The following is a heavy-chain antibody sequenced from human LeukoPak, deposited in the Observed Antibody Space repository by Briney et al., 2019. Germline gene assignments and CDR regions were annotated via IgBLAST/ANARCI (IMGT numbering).Heavy chain of an antibody. CDR2: INPNSGGT. V-gene: IGHV1-2*02. CDR3: ARPRAPFSSWYAEIDY. CDR1: GYTFTGYY. Sequence: ASVKVSCKASGYTFTGYYMHWVRQAPGQGLEWMGWINPNSGGTNYAQKFQGRVTMTRDTSIRTAYMELSRLRSDDTAVYYCARPRAPFSSWYAEIDYWGQGTLVTVSS. J-gene: IGHJ4*02. D-gene: IGHD6-13*01.